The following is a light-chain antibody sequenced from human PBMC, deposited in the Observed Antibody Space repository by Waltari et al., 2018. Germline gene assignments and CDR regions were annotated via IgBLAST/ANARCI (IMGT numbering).Light chain of an antibody. V-gene: IGKV3-20*01. J-gene: IGKJ1*01. CDR1: QSVSRY. CDR2: GAT. Sequence: DILLPPSPGTLSLSPGERATIACRASQSVSRYLPWYQQKPGQAPRLLIYGATSRATGIPDRFSGSGSGTDFTLTISRLEPEDYAVYYCQKYGTLPATFGQGTKVEIK. CDR3: QKYGTLPAT.